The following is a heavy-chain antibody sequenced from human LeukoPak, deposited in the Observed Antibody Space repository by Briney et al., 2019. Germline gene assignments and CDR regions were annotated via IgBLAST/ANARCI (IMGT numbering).Heavy chain of an antibody. D-gene: IGHD1-1*01. Sequence: PGGSLRLSCSASGFTFGSYWMSWVRQAPGKGLEWVANIKRDGSEKYYVDSVKGRFTISRDNAKNSLYLQMNSLRAEDTAVYYCAGDRTGSPILWGQGTLVTVSS. V-gene: IGHV3-7*01. J-gene: IGHJ4*02. CDR3: AGDRTGSPIL. CDR1: GFTFGSYW. CDR2: IKRDGSEK.